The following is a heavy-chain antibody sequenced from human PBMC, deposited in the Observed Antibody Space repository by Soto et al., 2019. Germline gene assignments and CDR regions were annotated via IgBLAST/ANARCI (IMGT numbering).Heavy chain of an antibody. V-gene: IGHV4-61*08. Sequence: PSETLSLTCTVSGDSLSRADYCWSWIRQAPGKGLEWIGYICYSGSTNYNPSLKSRISISVDTSKNQFSLKLSSVTAADTAVYYCARDTAAAVGAFDIWGQGTMVTVSS. CDR2: ICYSGST. D-gene: IGHD6-13*01. CDR1: GDSLSRADYC. CDR3: ARDTAAAVGAFDI. J-gene: IGHJ3*02.